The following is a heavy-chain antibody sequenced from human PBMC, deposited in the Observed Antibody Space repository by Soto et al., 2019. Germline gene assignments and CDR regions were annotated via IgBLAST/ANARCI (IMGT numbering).Heavy chain of an antibody. CDR3: AFEETYYDILTGYSEAY. V-gene: IGHV3-23*01. J-gene: IGHJ4*02. Sequence: GGSLRLSCAASGFTFSSYAMSWVRQAPGKGLEWVSAISGSGGSTYYADSVKGRFTISRDNSKNTLYLQMNSLRAEDTAVYYCAFEETYYDILTGYSEAYWGQGTLVTVSS. CDR1: GFTFSSYA. D-gene: IGHD3-9*01. CDR2: ISGSGGST.